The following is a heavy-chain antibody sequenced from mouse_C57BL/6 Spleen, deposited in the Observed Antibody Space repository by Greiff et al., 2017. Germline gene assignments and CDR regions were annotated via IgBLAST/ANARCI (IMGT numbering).Heavy chain of an antibody. Sequence: EVKLEESGPGLVKPSQSLSLTCSVTGYSITSGYYWNWIRQFPGNKLEWMGYISYDGSNNYNPSLKKPISITRDTANNQFVLKLNSVTTEDTATYYCARGYYGSSYEFDYWGQGTTLTVSS. J-gene: IGHJ2*01. CDR3: ARGYYGSSYEFDY. CDR2: ISYDGSN. CDR1: GYSITSGYY. V-gene: IGHV3-6*01. D-gene: IGHD1-1*01.